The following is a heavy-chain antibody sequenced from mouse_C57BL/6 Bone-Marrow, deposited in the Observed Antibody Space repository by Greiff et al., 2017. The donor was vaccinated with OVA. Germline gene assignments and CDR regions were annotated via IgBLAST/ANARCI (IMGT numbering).Heavy chain of an antibody. CDR1: GYTFTSYW. Sequence: QVQLQQPGAELVMPGASVKLSCKASGYTFTSYWMLWVKQRPGQGLEWIGEIDPSDSYTNYNQKFKGKSTLTVDKSSSTAYMQLSSLTSEDSAVYYCARGYVNWYFDVWGTGTTVTVSS. CDR2: IDPSDSYT. V-gene: IGHV1-69*01. J-gene: IGHJ1*03. CDR3: ARGYVNWYFDV. D-gene: IGHD1-2*01.